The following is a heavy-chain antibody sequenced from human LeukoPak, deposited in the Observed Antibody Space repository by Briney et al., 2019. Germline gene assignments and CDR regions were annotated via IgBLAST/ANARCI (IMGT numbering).Heavy chain of an antibody. Sequence: GGSLRLSCAASGFTFSSYSMNWVRQAPGKGLEWVSSISSSSIYIYYADSVKGRFTISRDNAKKSVHLQMSSLTPEDTALYYCAKDVLPILGTTRGLDYWGQGTLVTVSS. D-gene: IGHD1-26*01. V-gene: IGHV3-21*04. CDR1: GFTFSSYS. CDR2: ISSSSIYI. CDR3: AKDVLPILGTTRGLDY. J-gene: IGHJ4*02.